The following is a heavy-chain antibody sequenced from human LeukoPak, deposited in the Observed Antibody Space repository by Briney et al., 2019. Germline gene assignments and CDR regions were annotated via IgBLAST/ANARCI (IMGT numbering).Heavy chain of an antibody. CDR2: INPNSGGT. D-gene: IGHD3-10*01. Sequence: ASVKVSCKASGYTFTGYYMHWVRQAPGQGLEWMGWINPNSGGTNYAQKFRGRVTMTRDTSISTAYMELSRLRSDDTAVYYCARGYYYGSGSYYTPDYWGQGTLVTVSS. CDR3: ARGYYYGSGSYYTPDY. V-gene: IGHV1-2*02. J-gene: IGHJ4*02. CDR1: GYTFTGYY.